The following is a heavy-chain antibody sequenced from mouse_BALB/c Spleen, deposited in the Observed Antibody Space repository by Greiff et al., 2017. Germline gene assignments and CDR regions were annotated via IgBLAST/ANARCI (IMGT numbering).Heavy chain of an antibody. Sequence: EVQVVESGGDLVKPGESLKLSCAASGFTFSSYGMSWVRQTPDKRLEWVATISSGGSYTYYPESVKGRFTISRDNAMNTLYLQMSSLKSEDTAMFYCAIRDNYPYYYAIDYWGQGTSVTVSS. CDR3: AIRDNYPYYYAIDY. CDR1: GFTFSSYG. V-gene: IGHV5-6*01. D-gene: IGHD1-3*01. J-gene: IGHJ4*01. CDR2: ISSGGSYT.